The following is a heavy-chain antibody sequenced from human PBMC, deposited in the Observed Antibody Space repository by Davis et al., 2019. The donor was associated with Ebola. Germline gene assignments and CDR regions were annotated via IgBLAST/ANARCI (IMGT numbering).Heavy chain of an antibody. CDR2: IYHSGST. V-gene: IGHV4-4*02. D-gene: IGHD1-26*01. Sequence: PSETLSLTCAVSGGSISSSNWWSWVRQPPGKGLEWIGEIYHSGSTNYNPSLKSRVTISVDTSKNQFSLKLSSVTAADTAVYYCARGNGADTIGELLPHFDYWGQGTLVTVSS. CDR1: GGSISSSNW. J-gene: IGHJ4*02. CDR3: ARGNGADTIGELLPHFDY.